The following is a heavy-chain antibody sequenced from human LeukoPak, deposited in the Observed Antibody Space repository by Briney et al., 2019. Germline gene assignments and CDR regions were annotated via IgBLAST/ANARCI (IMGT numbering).Heavy chain of an antibody. J-gene: IGHJ4*02. CDR2: IYYSGST. CDR3: ARVTLYDFWSGSHRGGYFDY. V-gene: IGHV4-59*01. D-gene: IGHD3-3*01. Sequence: SETLSLTCTVSGGSISSYYWSWIRQPPGKGLEWIGYIYYSGSTNYNPSLKSRVTISVDTSKNQFSLKLSSVTAADTAVYYCARVTLYDFWSGSHRGGYFDYWGQGTLVTVSS. CDR1: GGSISSYY.